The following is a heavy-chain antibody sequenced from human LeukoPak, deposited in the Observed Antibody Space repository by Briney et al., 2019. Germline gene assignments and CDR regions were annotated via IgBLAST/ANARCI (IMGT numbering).Heavy chain of an antibody. Sequence: PSETLSLTCAVYGGSFSGYYWSWIRQPPGKGLEWIGEINHSGSTNYNPSLKSRVTISVDTSKNQFSLKLSSVTAADTAVYYCARIARLVGATSIISLSDAFKGGDNNFDIWGQGTMVTVSS. D-gene: IGHD1-26*01. CDR3: ARIARLVGATSIISLSDAFKGGDNNFDI. CDR1: GGSFSGYY. CDR2: INHSGST. J-gene: IGHJ3*02. V-gene: IGHV4-34*01.